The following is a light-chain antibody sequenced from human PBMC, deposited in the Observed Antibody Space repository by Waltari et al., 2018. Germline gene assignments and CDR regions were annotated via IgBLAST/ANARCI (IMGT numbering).Light chain of an antibody. CDR2: KAS. J-gene: IGKJ1*01. V-gene: IGKV1-5*03. CDR3: HQYHSYST. CDR1: QSISGW. Sequence: DIQMTQSPSTLSASVGDRVTITCRASQSISGWLAWYQQKPGKAPKLLFYKASNLQTGVPSRFSASGSGTEFTLIISSLQPADFATYYCHQYHSYSTFGQGTKVEVK.